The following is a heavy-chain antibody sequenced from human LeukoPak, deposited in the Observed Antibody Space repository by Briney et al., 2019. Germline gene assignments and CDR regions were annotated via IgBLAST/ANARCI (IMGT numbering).Heavy chain of an antibody. CDR3: ATLVSTRYYFDY. V-gene: IGHV4-38-2*02. CDR1: DYSISSGYGYY. CDR2: IYHSGIT. J-gene: IGHJ4*02. D-gene: IGHD5/OR15-5a*01. Sequence: PSETLSLTCTVSDYSISSGYGYYWGWTRQPPGKGLEWIGNIYHSGITYYNHFNSSLKSRVTISIDTSKNQFSLRLTSVTAADTAVYFCATLVSTRYYFDYWGQGTLVTVSS.